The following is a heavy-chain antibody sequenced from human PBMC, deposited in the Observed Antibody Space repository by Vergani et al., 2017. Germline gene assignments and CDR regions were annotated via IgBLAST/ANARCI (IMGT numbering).Heavy chain of an antibody. CDR3: AKQYFVSGNYLFDY. D-gene: IGHD3-10*01. J-gene: IGHJ4*02. Sequence: QVQLVESGGGVVQPGRSLSLSCAASGFRFSSYGMNWVRQAPGKGLEWVAVIWYDGSNKYYADSVKGRFTISRDNSKNMLFLQMNNLRTEDTAIYYCAKQYFVSGNYLFDYWGQGTLVTVSS. V-gene: IGHV3-33*06. CDR2: IWYDGSNK. CDR1: GFRFSSYG.